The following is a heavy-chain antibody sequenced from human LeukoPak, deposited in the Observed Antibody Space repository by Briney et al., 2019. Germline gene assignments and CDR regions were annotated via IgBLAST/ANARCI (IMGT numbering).Heavy chain of an antibody. D-gene: IGHD1-1*01. J-gene: IGHJ5*02. CDR3: PSLIRTGDNGFNP. Sequence: SQTLSLTCTVSGGSISSGGYYWSWIRQHPGKGLEWIGYIYYSGSTYYNPSLKSRVTISVDTSKNQFSLKLSSVTAADTAVYYGPSLIRTGDNGFNPGAKGTLVTVSS. CDR1: GGSISSGGYY. CDR2: IYYSGST. V-gene: IGHV4-31*03.